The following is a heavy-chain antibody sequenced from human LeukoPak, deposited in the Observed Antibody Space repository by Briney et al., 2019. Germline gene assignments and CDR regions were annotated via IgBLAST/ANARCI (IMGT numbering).Heavy chain of an antibody. D-gene: IGHD5-18*01. V-gene: IGHV3-64*01. J-gene: IGHJ3*02. Sequence: GGSLRLSCAASGFTFSSYAMHWVRHAPGKGLEYVSAISSNGGSTYYANSVKGRFTISRDNSKNTLYLQMGSLRAEDMAVYYWARDRSYGYLYDAFDIWGQGTMVTVS. CDR3: ARDRSYGYLYDAFDI. CDR2: ISSNGGST. CDR1: GFTFSSYA.